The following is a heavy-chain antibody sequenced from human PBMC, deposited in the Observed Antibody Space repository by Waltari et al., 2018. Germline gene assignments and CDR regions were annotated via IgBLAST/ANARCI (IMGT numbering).Heavy chain of an antibody. CDR3: ARGRPDYLGDY. CDR2: INPSVGST. CDR1: GYTFTSYY. Sequence: QVQLVQSGAEVKKPGASVKVSCKASGYTFTSYYIHWVRQAPGQGLEWMGIINPSVGSTSYAQKFQGRVTMTRDTSTSTVYMELSSLKSDDTAVYYCARGRPDYLGDYWGQGTLVTVSS. V-gene: IGHV1-46*01. J-gene: IGHJ4*02. D-gene: IGHD3-16*01.